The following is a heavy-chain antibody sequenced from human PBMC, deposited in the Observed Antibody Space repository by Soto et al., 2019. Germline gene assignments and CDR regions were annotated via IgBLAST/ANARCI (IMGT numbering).Heavy chain of an antibody. D-gene: IGHD2-15*01. J-gene: IGHJ5*01. CDR1: GGSSSGYH. CDR3: ARSPMYCSGGSCYSNWCDS. CDR2: INHSGST. Sequence: SQTLSLTCAVYGGSSSGYHWSWIRQPPGKGLEWIGEINHSGSTNYNPSLKSRVTISVDTSKNQFSLKLSSVTAAATAVYYCARSPMYCSGGSCYSNWCDSWGQRTLGTVS. V-gene: IGHV4-34*01.